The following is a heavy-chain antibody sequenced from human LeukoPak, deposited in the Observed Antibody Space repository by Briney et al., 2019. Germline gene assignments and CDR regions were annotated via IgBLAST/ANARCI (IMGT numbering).Heavy chain of an antibody. D-gene: IGHD3-9*01. CDR2: INPNSGGT. CDR3: ARSLYVLRYFDWLLLGY. V-gene: IGHV1-2*04. CDR1: GYTFTGYY. Sequence: GASVKVSCKASGYTFTGYYMHWVRQAPGQGLEWMGWINPNSGGTNYAQKFQGWVTMTRDTSISTAYMELSRLGSDDTAVYYCARSLYVLRYFDWLLLGYWGQGTLVTVSS. J-gene: IGHJ4*02.